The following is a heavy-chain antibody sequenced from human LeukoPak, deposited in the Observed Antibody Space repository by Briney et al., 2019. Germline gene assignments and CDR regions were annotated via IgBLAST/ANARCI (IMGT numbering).Heavy chain of an antibody. CDR3: ARPREYQLQTNPLGMDV. V-gene: IGHV1-69*13. CDR2: IIPIFGTA. D-gene: IGHD2-2*01. J-gene: IGHJ6*02. CDR1: GGTFSSYA. Sequence: GASVKVSCKASGGTFSSYAISWVRQAPGQGLEWMGGIIPIFGTANYAQKFQGRVTITADESTSTAYMELSSLRSEDTAVYYCARPREYQLQTNPLGMDVWGQGTTVTVSS.